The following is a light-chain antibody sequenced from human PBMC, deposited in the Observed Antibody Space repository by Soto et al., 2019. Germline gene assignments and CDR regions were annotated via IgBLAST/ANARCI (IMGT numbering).Light chain of an antibody. CDR1: QSVSSK. Sequence: EIVMTQSPATLSVSPGERATLSCRASQSVSSKLAWYQQKPGQAPRVLIYGASTRTTGIPARFSGSGSGTEFTLTISSPQSEDFAVYYCQHYNDWPPTWTFGPGTRVEIK. J-gene: IGKJ1*01. V-gene: IGKV3-15*01. CDR2: GAS. CDR3: QHYNDWPPTWT.